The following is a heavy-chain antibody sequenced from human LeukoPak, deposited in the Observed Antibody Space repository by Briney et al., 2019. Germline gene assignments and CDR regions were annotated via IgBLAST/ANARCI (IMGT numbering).Heavy chain of an antibody. D-gene: IGHD4-17*01. CDR1: GLSFSSYA. Sequence: GGSLSPSCPASGLSFSSYAMSWVRQAPGKGREWVSASSGSDGSTYYADSEKGRFTISRDNSKNTLYLQMNSLRAEDTAVYYCAKGLVYGDDYWGQGTLVTVSS. J-gene: IGHJ4*02. CDR3: AKGLVYGDDY. V-gene: IGHV3-23*01. CDR2: SSGSDGST.